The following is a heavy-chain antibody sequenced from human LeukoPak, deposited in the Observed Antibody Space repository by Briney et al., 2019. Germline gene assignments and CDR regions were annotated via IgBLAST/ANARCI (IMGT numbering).Heavy chain of an antibody. V-gene: IGHV3-7*01. CDR2: INQDGGGK. Sequence: PGGSLRLSCAASGFTFSSFWMSWVRQAPGKGLEWVANINQDGGGKYFVDSVKGRFTISRDNAKNSLYLQMDSLRAEDTAVYYCARGVSGEPWGQGTLVTVSS. CDR1: GFTFSSFW. CDR3: ARGVSGEP. J-gene: IGHJ5*02. D-gene: IGHD1-14*01.